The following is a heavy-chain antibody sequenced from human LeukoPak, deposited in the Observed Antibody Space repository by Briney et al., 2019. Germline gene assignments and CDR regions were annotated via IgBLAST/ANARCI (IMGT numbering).Heavy chain of an antibody. J-gene: IGHJ3*02. V-gene: IGHV4-38-2*02. CDR2: IHNNGNN. Sequence: PSETLSLTCTASGDSLSSGDYYWNWIRQPRGKGLEWIGTIHNNGNNYYSASLQSRHTLSRDTSKNQFSLQLSSVSAAVSAVHFWGRRHYGVGFEIWGQKTKVTVSS. CDR3: GRRHYGVGFEI. D-gene: IGHD2-8*01. CDR1: GDSLSSGDYY.